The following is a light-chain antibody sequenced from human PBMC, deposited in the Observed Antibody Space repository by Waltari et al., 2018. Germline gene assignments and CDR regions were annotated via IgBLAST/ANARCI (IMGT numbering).Light chain of an antibody. V-gene: IGLV4-69*01. J-gene: IGLJ3*02. CDR1: SGHSSNI. CDR3: QTGGHGTWV. CDR2: INSDGSH. Sequence: QLVLTQSPSASASLGASVKLTCTLDSGHSSNIVAWLQQQPEEGPRYLMKINSDGSHSKGDELPDRFSGSSSGAERYLTIASVQSEEEADYYCQTGGHGTWVFGGGTKLTVL.